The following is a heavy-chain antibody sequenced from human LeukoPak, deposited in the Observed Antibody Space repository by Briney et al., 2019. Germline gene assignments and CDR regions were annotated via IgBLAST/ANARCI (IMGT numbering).Heavy chain of an antibody. Sequence: GGSLRLSCAASGFTFSSYPMNWVRQAPGKGLEWVSSISSSSGYIYYADSVKGRFTISRDNAKNSLYLQMNSLRAEDTAVYYCARDWVTTTGLKYYYYMDVWGKGTTVTVSS. V-gene: IGHV3-21*01. CDR1: GFTFSSYP. CDR2: ISSSSGYI. D-gene: IGHD1-1*01. CDR3: ARDWVTTTGLKYYYYMDV. J-gene: IGHJ6*03.